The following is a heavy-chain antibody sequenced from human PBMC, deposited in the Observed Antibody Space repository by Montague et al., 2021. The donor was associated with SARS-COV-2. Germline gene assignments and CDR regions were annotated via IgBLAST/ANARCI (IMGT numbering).Heavy chain of an antibody. D-gene: IGHD6-19*01. V-gene: IGHV3-30-3*01. Sequence: SLRLSCAASGFTFNTYTMHWVRQAPGKGLEWVALISYDENNEYYADSVKGRFTISRDNSKNTLFLQMNSLRAEDTAAYYCARDNLERSSGWYDGFDYWGQGTLVAVSS. CDR2: ISYDENNE. CDR3: ARDNLERSSGWYDGFDY. CDR1: GFTFNTYT. J-gene: IGHJ4*02.